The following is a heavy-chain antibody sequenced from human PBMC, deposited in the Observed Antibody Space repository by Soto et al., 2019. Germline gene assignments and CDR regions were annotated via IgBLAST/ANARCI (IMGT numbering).Heavy chain of an antibody. CDR3: ARYNWIRGGLDY. D-gene: IGHD1-1*01. V-gene: IGHV3-13*01. CDR1: GFTFSSYD. Sequence: GGSLRLSCAASGFTFSSYDMHWVRQATGKGLEWVSAIGTAGDTYYPGSVKGRFTISRENAKNSLYLQMNSLRAGDTAVYYCARYNWIRGGLDYWGQGTLVTV. J-gene: IGHJ4*02. CDR2: IGTAGDT.